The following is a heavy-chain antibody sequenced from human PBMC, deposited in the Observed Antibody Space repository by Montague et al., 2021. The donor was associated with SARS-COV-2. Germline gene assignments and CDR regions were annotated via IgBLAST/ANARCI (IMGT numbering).Heavy chain of an antibody. CDR2: ISHSGST. CDR1: GGSFSGYY. Sequence: SETLSLTCAVYGGSFSGYYWSWIHQPPGKGLEWIGEISHSGSTNYNPSLKSRVTISIDTSKNQFSLKLSSVAAADTAVDYCASPTYYYDSSGYDALDIWGQGTMVTVSS. V-gene: IGHV4-34*01. D-gene: IGHD3-22*01. J-gene: IGHJ3*02. CDR3: ASPTYYYDSSGYDALDI.